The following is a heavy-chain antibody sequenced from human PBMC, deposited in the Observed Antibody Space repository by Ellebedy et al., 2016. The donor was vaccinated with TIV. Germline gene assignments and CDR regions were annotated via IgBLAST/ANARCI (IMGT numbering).Heavy chain of an antibody. Sequence: PGGSLRLSCVASGFTFNNYWIHWVRQAPGKGLVWVSRITNDGSSTTYAGSVKGRFTISRDNARNTVFLQMDGLRTDDTAVYYCARDGGTTTPLDYWGQGTLVTVSS. CDR2: ITNDGSST. J-gene: IGHJ4*02. CDR1: GFTFNNYW. CDR3: ARDGGTTTPLDY. D-gene: IGHD1-26*01. V-gene: IGHV3-74*01.